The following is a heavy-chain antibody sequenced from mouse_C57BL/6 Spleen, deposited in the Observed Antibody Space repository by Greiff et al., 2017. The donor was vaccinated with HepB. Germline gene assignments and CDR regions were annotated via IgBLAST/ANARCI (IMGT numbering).Heavy chain of an antibody. J-gene: IGHJ3*01. D-gene: IGHD2-12*01. CDR2: INPYNGGT. CDR1: GYTFTDYY. V-gene: IGHV1-19*01. CDR3: ARGRQGPWFAY. Sequence: EVQLQQSGPVLVKPGASVKMSCKASGYTFTDYYMNWVKQSHGKSLEWIGVINPYNGGTSYNQKFKGKATLTVDKSSSTAYMELNSLTSEDAAVYYCARGRQGPWFAYWGQGTLVTVSA.